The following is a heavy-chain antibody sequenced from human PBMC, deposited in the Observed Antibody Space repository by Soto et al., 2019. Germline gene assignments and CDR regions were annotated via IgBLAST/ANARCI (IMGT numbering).Heavy chain of an antibody. D-gene: IGHD4-17*01. CDR3: ARRGTTGIFDY. Sequence: EVQLVESGGGLVQPGGSLRLSCAASGFTFSSYDMHWVRQATGKGLEWVSAIGTAGDTYYPGSVKGRFTISRENAKNSLYLQMNSLRAGDTAVYYCARRGTTGIFDYWGQGTLVTVSS. J-gene: IGHJ4*02. CDR1: GFTFSSYD. CDR2: IGTAGDT. V-gene: IGHV3-13*01.